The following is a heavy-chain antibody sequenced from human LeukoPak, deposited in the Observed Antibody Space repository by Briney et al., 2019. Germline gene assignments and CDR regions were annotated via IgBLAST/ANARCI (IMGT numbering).Heavy chain of an antibody. Sequence: GGSLRLSCAASGFTFSIYHMNWVRQAPGKGLEWVSYISSSSEAIYYADSVKGRFIISRDNAKNSLFLQMNSLRDDDTAVYYCAREDYYDTSGYSDYSGQGTLVTVSS. D-gene: IGHD3-22*01. CDR2: ISSSSEAI. CDR3: AREDYYDTSGYSDY. V-gene: IGHV3-48*02. J-gene: IGHJ4*02. CDR1: GFTFSIYH.